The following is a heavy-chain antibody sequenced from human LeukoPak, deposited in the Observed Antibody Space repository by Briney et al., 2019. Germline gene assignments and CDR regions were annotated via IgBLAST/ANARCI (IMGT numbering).Heavy chain of an antibody. J-gene: IGHJ6*03. D-gene: IGHD5-18*01. V-gene: IGHV4-4*07. CDR2: IYTSGST. CDR1: GGSISSYY. Sequence: SETLSLTCTVSGGSISSYYWSWIRQPAGKGLEWIGRIYTSGSTNYNPSLKSRVTMSVDTSKNQFSLKLSSVTAADTAVYYCARGGFNSYGNYYYYSCMDVWGKGTTVTISS. CDR3: ARGGFNSYGNYYYYSCMDV.